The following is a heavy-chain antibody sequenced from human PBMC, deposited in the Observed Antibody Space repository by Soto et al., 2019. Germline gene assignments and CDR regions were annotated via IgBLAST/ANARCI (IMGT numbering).Heavy chain of an antibody. CDR3: ATFLVVTARPYQFAY. Sequence: AAVKLSCKACGYTFTSYGVSWVRQAPGQGLEWMGWISAFNGNTNYAQKVQGRVTMTKDTSTDTAYMELSSLRSEDTAVYYCATFLVVTARPYQFAYRGQRSLVIVSA. J-gene: IGHJ1*01. CDR2: ISAFNGNT. D-gene: IGHD2-21*02. CDR1: GYTFTSYG. V-gene: IGHV1-18*01.